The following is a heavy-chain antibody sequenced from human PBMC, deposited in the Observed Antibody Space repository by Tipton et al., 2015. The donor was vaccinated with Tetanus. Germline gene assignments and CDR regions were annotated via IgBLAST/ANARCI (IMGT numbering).Heavy chain of an antibody. D-gene: IGHD2-15*01. CDR1: GDSISSSY. CDR2: IYVPESA. V-gene: IGHV4-59*01. J-gene: IGHJ3*01. Sequence: TLSLNCTVSGDSISSSYWSWIRQPPGKGLEWIGYIYVPESAKNYNPSLQSRVAISIDTSKSQFSMTLTSVTAADTAVYYCARVANRSRRRGYDLWGQGKMVIVSS. CDR3: ARVANRSRRRGYDL.